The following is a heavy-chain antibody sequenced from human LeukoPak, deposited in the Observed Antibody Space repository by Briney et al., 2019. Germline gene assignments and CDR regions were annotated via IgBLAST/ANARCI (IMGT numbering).Heavy chain of an antibody. D-gene: IGHD6-13*01. CDR3: AKRLAYSSSWYYFDY. V-gene: IGHV3-23*01. CDR1: AFTFSSYA. CDR2: ISGSGGST. Sequence: PGGSLRLSCAASAFTFSSYAMSWVRQPPGKGREWVSAISGSGGSTYYADSVKGRFTISRDNSKNTLYLQMNSLRAEDTAVYYCAKRLAYSSSWYYFDYWGQGTLVTVSS. J-gene: IGHJ4*02.